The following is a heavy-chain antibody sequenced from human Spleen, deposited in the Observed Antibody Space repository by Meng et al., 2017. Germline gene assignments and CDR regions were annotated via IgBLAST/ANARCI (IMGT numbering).Heavy chain of an antibody. Sequence: ASVKVSCKPSGYNFPDYYIHWVRRAPGQGLEWMGRIDPKTGDTHYALKFQGRVTMTGDTSTSTVYMELSSLRSEDTAVYYCARVGYSYGSYYFDYWGQGTLVTVSS. CDR2: IDPKTGDT. J-gene: IGHJ4*02. CDR3: ARVGYSYGSYYFDY. V-gene: IGHV1-2*06. D-gene: IGHD5-18*01. CDR1: GYNFPDYY.